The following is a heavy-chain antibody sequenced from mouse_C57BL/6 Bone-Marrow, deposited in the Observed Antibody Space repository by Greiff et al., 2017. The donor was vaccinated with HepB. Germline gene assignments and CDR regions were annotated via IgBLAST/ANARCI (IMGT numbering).Heavy chain of an antibody. V-gene: IGHV1-82*01. CDR3: ARYYDLYWYFDV. J-gene: IGHJ1*03. D-gene: IGHD2-4*01. CDR1: GYAFSSSW. Sequence: QVQLKQSGPELVKPGASVKISCKASGYAFSSSWMNWVKQRPGKGLEWIGRIYPGDGDTNYNGKFKGKATLTADKSSSTAYMQLSSLTSEDSAVYFCARYYDLYWYFDVWGTGTTVTVSS. CDR2: IYPGDGDT.